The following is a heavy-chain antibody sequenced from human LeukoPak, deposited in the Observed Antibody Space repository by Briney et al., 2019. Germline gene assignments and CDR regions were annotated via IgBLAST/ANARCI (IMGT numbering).Heavy chain of an antibody. V-gene: IGHV4-39*01. CDR1: GGSISSSSYS. Sequence: SETLSLTCTVSGGSISSSSYSWGWIRQPPGKGLEWIGSIYYSGSTYYNPSLKSRVTISVDTSKNQFSLKLSSVTAADTAVYYCARSATMNLLRFLPFDPWGQGTLVTVSS. J-gene: IGHJ5*02. D-gene: IGHD3-3*01. CDR3: ARSATMNLLRFLPFDP. CDR2: IYYSGST.